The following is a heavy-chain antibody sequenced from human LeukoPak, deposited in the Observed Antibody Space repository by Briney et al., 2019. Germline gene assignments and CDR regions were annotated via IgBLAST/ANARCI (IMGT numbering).Heavy chain of an antibody. D-gene: IGHD5-24*01. V-gene: IGHV3-66*01. CDR1: GFTVSSNY. J-gene: IGHJ3*02. Sequence: GGSLRLSCAASGFTVSSNYMSWVRQAPGKGLEWVSVIYSGGSTDYKDSVKDRFTISRDNSKNTLYLQMNSLRAEDTGVYYCAKEMATMNAFDIWGQGTMVTVSS. CDR2: IYSGGST. CDR3: AKEMATMNAFDI.